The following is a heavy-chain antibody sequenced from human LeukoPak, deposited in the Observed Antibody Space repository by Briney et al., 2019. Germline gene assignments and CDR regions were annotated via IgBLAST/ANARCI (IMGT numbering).Heavy chain of an antibody. CDR2: INSDGSST. J-gene: IGHJ6*02. CDR3: ARGGLYGDYGYGMDV. Sequence: GGSLRLSCAASGFTFSSYWMHWVRQAPGKGLVWVSRINSDGSSTTYADSVKGRFTISRDNAKNTLYLQMNSLRAEDTAVYYCARGGLYGDYGYGMDVWGQGTTVTVSS. D-gene: IGHD4-17*01. V-gene: IGHV3-74*01. CDR1: GFTFSSYW.